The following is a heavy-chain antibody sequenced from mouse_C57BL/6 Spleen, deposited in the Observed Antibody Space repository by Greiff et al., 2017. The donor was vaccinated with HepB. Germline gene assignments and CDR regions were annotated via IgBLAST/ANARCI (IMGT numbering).Heavy chain of an antibody. CDR1: GYAFTNYL. Sequence: VQLQQSGAELVRPGTSVKVSCKASGYAFTNYLIEWVKQRPGQGLEWIGVINPGSGGTNYNEKFKGKATLTADKSSSTAYMQLSSLTSEDSAVYFCARSLGNFDYWGQGTTLTVSS. J-gene: IGHJ2*01. D-gene: IGHD4-1*01. CDR2: INPGSGGT. CDR3: ARSLGNFDY. V-gene: IGHV1-54*01.